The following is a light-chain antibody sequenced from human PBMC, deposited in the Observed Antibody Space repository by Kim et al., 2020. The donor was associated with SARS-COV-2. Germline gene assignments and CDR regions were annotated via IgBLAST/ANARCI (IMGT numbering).Light chain of an antibody. V-gene: IGKV4-1*01. Sequence: DIVMTQSPASLAVSLGERATINCKSSQSLLYNSDNKNYLTWYQQKPGQPPKLLISWASTRESGVPERFSASGFGTDFTLTIRSLQAEDVAVYYCQQYYSTPYTFGQGTKVDIK. CDR3: QQYYSTPYT. CDR2: WAS. J-gene: IGKJ2*01. CDR1: QSLLYNSDNKNY.